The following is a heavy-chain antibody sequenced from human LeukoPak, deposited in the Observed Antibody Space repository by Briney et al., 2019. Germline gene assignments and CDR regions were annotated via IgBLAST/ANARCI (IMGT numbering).Heavy chain of an antibody. J-gene: IGHJ4*02. V-gene: IGHV4-59*01. CDR3: ARGQYSGSCFDN. D-gene: IGHD1-26*01. CDR2: IYYSGST. CDR1: GGSISSYL. Sequence: SETLSLTCTVSGGSISSYLWSWIRQPPGKGLAWIDYIYYSGSTNYNPSLKSRVTILVDTSKNQFSLEVSSVTAADTAVYYCARGQYSGSCFDNWGQGSLVTVSS.